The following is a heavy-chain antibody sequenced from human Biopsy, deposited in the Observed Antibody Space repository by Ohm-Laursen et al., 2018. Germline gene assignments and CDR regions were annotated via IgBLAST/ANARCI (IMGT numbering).Heavy chain of an antibody. CDR2: ISPCSGGT. CDR1: GYTFTDYF. V-gene: IGHV1-2*02. D-gene: IGHD3-16*02. J-gene: IGHJ3*01. CDR3: ARDIMNPIGGLVARSDVFDV. Sequence: ASVNVSCKASGYTFTDYFLHWVRQAPGQRPEWLGWISPCSGGTNYAQNFQGRFTMTSDTSATTGYMGLSSLRSDDTAVYYCARDIMNPIGGLVARSDVFDVWGQGTMVTVSS.